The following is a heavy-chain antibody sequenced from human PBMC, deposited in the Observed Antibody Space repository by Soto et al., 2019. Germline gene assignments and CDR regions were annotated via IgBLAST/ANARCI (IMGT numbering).Heavy chain of an antibody. J-gene: IGHJ4*02. V-gene: IGHV1-18*01. CDR2: IRADNGDT. CDR3: ARGYGEEHFDY. CDR1: GYTFSNYG. Sequence: ASVKVSCKASGYTFSNYGISWVRQAPGQGPECMGWIRADNGDTSYAQRFQGRVTMTTDTSTTTAYMELRSLRSDDTAVYYCARGYGEEHFDYWGQGTLVTVS. D-gene: IGHD4-17*01.